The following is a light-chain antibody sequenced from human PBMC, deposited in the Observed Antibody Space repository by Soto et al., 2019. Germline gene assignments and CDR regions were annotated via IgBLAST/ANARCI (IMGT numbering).Light chain of an antibody. CDR3: SSYTSSSTEV. CDR2: DVS. Sequence: QSALTQPRSVSGSPGQSVTISCTGTSSDVGGYNYVSWYQQHPGKAPKLMIYDVSKRPSGVPNRFSGSKSANTASLTISGLQAEDEADYYCSSYTSSSTEVFGTGTKVTVL. V-gene: IGLV2-11*01. J-gene: IGLJ1*01. CDR1: SSDVGGYNY.